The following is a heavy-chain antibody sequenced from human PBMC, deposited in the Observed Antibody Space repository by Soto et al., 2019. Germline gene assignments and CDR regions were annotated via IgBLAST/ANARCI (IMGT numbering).Heavy chain of an antibody. CDR3: AKGGNKVATASDY. Sequence: EVQLLESGGDLVQPGGSLRLSCAASGFTFTNCAMRWVRQAPGKGLEWVSSISRSGGDTYYADSVKGRFTISRDNSKSALYLQMSSLRAEDTAIYYCAKGGNKVATASDYWGQGTLVTVSS. CDR2: ISRSGGDT. V-gene: IGHV3-23*01. D-gene: IGHD5-12*01. CDR1: GFTFTNCA. J-gene: IGHJ4*02.